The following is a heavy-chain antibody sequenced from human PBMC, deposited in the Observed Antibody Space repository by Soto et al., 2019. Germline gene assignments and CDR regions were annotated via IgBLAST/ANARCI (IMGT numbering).Heavy chain of an antibody. Sequence: QVQLQQWGAGLLKPSETLSLTCAVYGGSFSGYYWNWIRQPPGKGLEWIGEINHSGSTNYNPSLKSRLTFSVDTSKNQFSLRLSSVTAADTAVYYCARGWGRIFDYWGQGTLVTVSS. CDR2: INHSGST. J-gene: IGHJ4*02. V-gene: IGHV4-34*01. CDR3: ARGWGRIFDY. D-gene: IGHD7-27*01. CDR1: GGSFSGYY.